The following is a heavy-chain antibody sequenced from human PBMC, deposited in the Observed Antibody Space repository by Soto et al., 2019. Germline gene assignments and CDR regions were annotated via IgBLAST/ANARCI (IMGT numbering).Heavy chain of an antibody. D-gene: IGHD5-18*01. CDR1: GFTFSSYS. V-gene: IGHV3-9*01. Sequence: SGGSLRLSCAASGFTFSSYSMHWVRQAPGKGLEWVSGISWNSGIIDYADTVKGRFTISRDNAKNSLYLQMNSLRAENTALYYCAKGYSYGVLEPLGYWGQGTLVTVSS. CDR2: ISWNSGII. J-gene: IGHJ4*02. CDR3: AKGYSYGVLEPLGY.